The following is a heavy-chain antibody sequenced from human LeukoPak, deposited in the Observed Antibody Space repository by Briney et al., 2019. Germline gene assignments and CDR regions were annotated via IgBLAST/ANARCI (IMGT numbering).Heavy chain of an antibody. D-gene: IGHD3-10*01. J-gene: IGHJ5*02. CDR1: GGSISSYY. V-gene: IGHV4-39*07. Sequence: SETLSLTCTVSGGSISSYYWGWIRQPPGKGLEWIGSIYYSGSTYYNPSLKSRVTISVDTSKNQFSLKLSSVTAADTAVYYCARDNGSGSGFNWFDPWGQGTLVTVSS. CDR2: IYYSGST. CDR3: ARDNGSGSGFNWFDP.